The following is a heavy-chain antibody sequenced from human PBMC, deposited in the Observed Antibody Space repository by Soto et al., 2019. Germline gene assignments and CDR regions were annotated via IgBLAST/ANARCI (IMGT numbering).Heavy chain of an antibody. J-gene: IGHJ4*02. CDR2: ISGSGGST. Sequence: EVQLLESGGGLVQPGGSLRLSCAASGFTFSNYAVTWVRQAPGKGLEWVSTISGSGGSTYYADSVKGRFTISRDNSKNTLYLQMNSLRAEDTAVYYCEKDQGSSWYEIDYWGQGTLGTVSS. D-gene: IGHD6-13*01. V-gene: IGHV3-23*01. CDR1: GFTFSNYA. CDR3: EKDQGSSWYEIDY.